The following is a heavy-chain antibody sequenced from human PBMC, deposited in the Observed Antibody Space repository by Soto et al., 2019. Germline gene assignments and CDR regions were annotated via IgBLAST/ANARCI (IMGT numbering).Heavy chain of an antibody. CDR1: GGTFSSYA. V-gene: IGHV1-69*13. D-gene: IGHD3-16*01. CDR3: ARGTYDYVWGSYSTNYFHD. J-gene: IGHJ4*02. CDR2: IIPIFGTA. Sequence: ASVKVSCKACGGTFSSYAISWVRQARGQGLEWMGGIIPIFGTANYAQKFQGRVTITADESTSTAYMELSSLRSEDTAVYYCARGTYDYVWGSYSTNYFHDWGQATLVTVS.